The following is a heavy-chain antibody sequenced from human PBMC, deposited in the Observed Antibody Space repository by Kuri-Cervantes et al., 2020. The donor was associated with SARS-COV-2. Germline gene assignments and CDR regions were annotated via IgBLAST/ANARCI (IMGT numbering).Heavy chain of an antibody. V-gene: IGHV4-59*01. CDR1: GGSISSYY. J-gene: IGHJ6*02. Sequence: SETLSLTCTVSGGSISSYYWSWIRQPQGKGLEWNGYIYYSWSTNYNPTRKIRVPISVDTPKIQFSLKLSSVTAADTAVYYCAGSSGWYTDYYYGMDVWGQGTTGTGSS. CDR2: IYYSWST. D-gene: IGHD6-19*01. CDR3: AGSSGWYTDYYYGMDV.